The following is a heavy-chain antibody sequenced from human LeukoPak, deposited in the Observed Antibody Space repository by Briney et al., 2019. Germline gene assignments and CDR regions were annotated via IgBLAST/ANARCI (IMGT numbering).Heavy chain of an antibody. CDR2: INSDGSST. V-gene: IGHV3-74*01. J-gene: IGHJ4*02. CDR1: GFTFSSYW. D-gene: IGHD6-6*01. Sequence: QPGGSLRLSCAASGFTFSSYWMHWVRQAPGKGLVWVSRINSDGSSTSYADSVKGRFTTSRDNAKNTLYLQMNSLRAEDTAVYYCARVRSVAARRGYFDYWGQGTLVTVSS. CDR3: ARVRSVAARRGYFDY.